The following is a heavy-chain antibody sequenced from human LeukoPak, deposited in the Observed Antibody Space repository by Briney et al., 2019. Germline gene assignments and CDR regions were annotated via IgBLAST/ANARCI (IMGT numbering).Heavy chain of an antibody. D-gene: IGHD3-22*01. CDR2: ISGSGGST. Sequence: GGSLRLSCAASGFTFSSYAMSWVRQAPGKGLEWVSAISGSGGSTYYADSVKGRFTISRDNSKNTLYLQMNSLRAEDTAVYYRAKTTLDNSGYYDDYWGQGTLVTVSS. CDR1: GFTFSSYA. V-gene: IGHV3-23*01. CDR3: AKTTLDNSGYYDDY. J-gene: IGHJ4*02.